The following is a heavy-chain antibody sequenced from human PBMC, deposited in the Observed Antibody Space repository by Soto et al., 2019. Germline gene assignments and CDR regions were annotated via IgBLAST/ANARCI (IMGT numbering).Heavy chain of an antibody. V-gene: IGHV4-30-4*01. CDR3: ARFGSRDGYNSDTGGNKWFDP. CDR2: THYSGST. J-gene: IGHJ5*02. Sequence: TLSLTCTVSGGSIGSDDYYWGWIRQPPGKGLEWIGYTHYSGSTYYNPSLKSRLIISLVTSKNQFSLQLTSVTAADTAVYYCARFGSRDGYNSDTGGNKWFDPWGQGTLVTVSS. CDR1: GGSIGSDDYY. D-gene: IGHD5-12*01.